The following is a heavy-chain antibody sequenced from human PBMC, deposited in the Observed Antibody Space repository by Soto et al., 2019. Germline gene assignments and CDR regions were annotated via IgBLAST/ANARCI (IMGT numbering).Heavy chain of an antibody. CDR1: GFTFSSYA. D-gene: IGHD2-15*01. J-gene: IGHJ6*03. CDR3: AKDGSRCSGGSCYSLNYYYYYMDV. V-gene: IGHV3-23*01. Sequence: GGSLRLSCAASGFTFSSYAMSWVRQAPGKGLEWVSAISGSGGSTYYADSVKGRFTISRDNSKNTLYLQMNSLRAEDTAVYYCAKDGSRCSGGSCYSLNYYYYYMDVWGKGTTVTVSS. CDR2: ISGSGGST.